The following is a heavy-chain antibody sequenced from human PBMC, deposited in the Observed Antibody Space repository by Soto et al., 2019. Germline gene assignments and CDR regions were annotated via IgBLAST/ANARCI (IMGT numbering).Heavy chain of an antibody. D-gene: IGHD3-3*01. CDR1: GGSISSGDYY. Sequence: SETLSLTCTVSGGSISSGDYYWSWIRQPPGKGLEWIGYIYYSGSTYYNPSLKSRVTISVDTSKNQFSLKLSSVTAADTAVYYCARVVKYYHFWRGQPGYGMDVWGQGTTVTVSS. J-gene: IGHJ6*02. V-gene: IGHV4-30-4*01. CDR3: ARVVKYYHFWRGQPGYGMDV. CDR2: IYYSGST.